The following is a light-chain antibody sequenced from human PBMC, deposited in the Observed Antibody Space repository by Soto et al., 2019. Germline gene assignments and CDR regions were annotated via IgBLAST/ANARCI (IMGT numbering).Light chain of an antibody. CDR2: EVN. CDR1: NSDVGLYDY. CDR3: TSYTTISTLHVI. J-gene: IGLJ2*01. V-gene: IGLV2-14*01. Sequence: QSALTQPASVSGSPGQSITFSCTGTNSDVGLYDYVSWYQQHPGKAPKLIIFEVNNRPSGVSDRFSGSKSGNTASLTISGLQPEDEAHYYCTSYTTISTLHVIFGGGTQLTVL.